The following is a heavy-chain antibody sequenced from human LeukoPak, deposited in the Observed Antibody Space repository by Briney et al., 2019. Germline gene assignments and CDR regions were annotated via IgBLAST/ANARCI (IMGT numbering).Heavy chain of an antibody. CDR2: IWYDGSNK. J-gene: IGHJ4*02. CDR1: GFTFSSYG. CDR3: ATSSSWYLDY. D-gene: IGHD6-13*01. Sequence: PGGSLRLSCAASGFTFSSYGMHWVRQAPGKGLEWVAVIWYDGSNKYYADSVKGRFTISRDNSKNTLYLQMNSLRAEDTAVYYRATSSSWYLDYWGQGTLVTVSS. V-gene: IGHV3-33*01.